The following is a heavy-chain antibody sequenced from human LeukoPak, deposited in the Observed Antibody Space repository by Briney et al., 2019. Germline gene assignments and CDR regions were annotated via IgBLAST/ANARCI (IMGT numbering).Heavy chain of an antibody. V-gene: IGHV4-59*01. J-gene: IGHJ3*02. D-gene: IGHD3-22*01. CDR2: IYSSGST. Sequence: TSETLSLTCTVSGGSISSYHWSWIRQPPGKGLECLGYIYSSGSTNYNPSLKSRVTISVDTSKNQFSLKLSSVTAADTAVYYCARARNYYDSSGFYYEGDAFDIWGQGTMVTVSS. CDR3: ARARNYYDSSGFYYEGDAFDI. CDR1: GGSISSYH.